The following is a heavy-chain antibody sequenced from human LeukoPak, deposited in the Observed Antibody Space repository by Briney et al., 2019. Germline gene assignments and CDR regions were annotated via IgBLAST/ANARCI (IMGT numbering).Heavy chain of an antibody. D-gene: IGHD1-1*01. CDR3: ARNSYSTGIIVY. Sequence: GGSLRLSCAASGFTFSSYWMRWVRQAPGKGLDWVASINQDGSEKHYVDSVKGRFTISRDNAKNSLYLQMDSLKAEDTAVYYCARNSYSTGIIVYWGQGTLVTVSS. CDR1: GFTFSSYW. J-gene: IGHJ4*02. V-gene: IGHV3-7*02. CDR2: INQDGSEK.